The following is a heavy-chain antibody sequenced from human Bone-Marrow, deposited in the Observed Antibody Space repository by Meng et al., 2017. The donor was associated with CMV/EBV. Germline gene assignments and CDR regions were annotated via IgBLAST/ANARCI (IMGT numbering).Heavy chain of an antibody. CDR2: IKEDGSEK. D-gene: IGHD3-16*01. V-gene: IGHV3-7*03. CDR1: GFTFSNHW. J-gene: IGHJ4*02. Sequence: LACAASGFTFSNHWMTWVRQATGKGLEWVSMIKEDGSEKYYLDSVRGRFTISRDNGKNSLDLQMSSLRAEDTAVYYCARDLGWGNLDSWGQGTLVTVSS. CDR3: ARDLGWGNLDS.